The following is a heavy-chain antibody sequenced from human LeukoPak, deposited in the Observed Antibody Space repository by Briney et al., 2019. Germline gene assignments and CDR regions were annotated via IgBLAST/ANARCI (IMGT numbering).Heavy chain of an antibody. CDR3: ARGGWEAGLLQY. D-gene: IGHD1-26*01. Sequence: SVKVSCKASGRTFSSYAFNWVRQAPGQGLEWMGRIIPILGIANYAQKFQGRVTITADNSTSTAYMELSSLKSKDTAVYYCARGGWEAGLLQYWGQGTLVTVSS. J-gene: IGHJ1*01. V-gene: IGHV1-69*04. CDR2: IIPILGIA. CDR1: GRTFSSYA.